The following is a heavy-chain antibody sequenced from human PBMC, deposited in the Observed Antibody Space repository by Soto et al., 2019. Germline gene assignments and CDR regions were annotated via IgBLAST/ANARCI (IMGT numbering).Heavy chain of an antibody. J-gene: IGHJ6*03. CDR2: IYYSGST. D-gene: IGHD2-2*01. Sequence: SETLSLTCTVSGGSISSYYWSWIRQPPGKGLEWTGYIYYSGSTNYTPSLKSRVTIPVDTSKNQFSLKLSSVTAADTAVYYCARDCSSTSLAHYYMGVWGKGTTGTVSS. CDR3: ARDCSSTSLAHYYMGV. V-gene: IGHV4-59*01. CDR1: GGSISSYY.